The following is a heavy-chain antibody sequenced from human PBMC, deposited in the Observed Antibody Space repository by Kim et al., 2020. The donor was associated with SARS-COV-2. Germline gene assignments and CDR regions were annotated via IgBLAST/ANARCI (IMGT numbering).Heavy chain of an antibody. CDR3: ARGVMEPAAMLYYNYYGMDV. Sequence: ASVKVSCKASGYTFTGYYMHWVRQAPGQGLEWMGWINPNSGGTNYAQKFQGWVTMTRDTSISTAYMELSRLRSDDTAVYYCARGVMEPAAMLYYNYYGMDVWGQGTTVTVSS. D-gene: IGHD2-2*01. J-gene: IGHJ6*02. V-gene: IGHV1-2*04. CDR1: GYTFTGYY. CDR2: INPNSGGT.